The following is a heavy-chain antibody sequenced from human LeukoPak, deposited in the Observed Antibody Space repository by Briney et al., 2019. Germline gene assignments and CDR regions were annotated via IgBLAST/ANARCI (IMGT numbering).Heavy chain of an antibody. J-gene: IGHJ2*01. CDR2: IYHSGST. CDR3: ARGDSSKWLEEGWYFDL. D-gene: IGHD6-13*01. CDR1: GFTFSSYW. V-gene: IGHV4-30-2*01. Sequence: LRLSCAASGFTFSSYWMSWVRQPPGKGLEWIGYIYHSGSTYYNPSLKSRVTISVDRSKNQFSLRLSSVTAADTAVYYCARGDSSKWLEEGWYFDLWGRGTLVTVSS.